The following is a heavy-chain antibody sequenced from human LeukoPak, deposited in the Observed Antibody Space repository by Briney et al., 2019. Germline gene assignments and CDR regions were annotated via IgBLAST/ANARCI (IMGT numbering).Heavy chain of an antibody. J-gene: IGHJ5*02. V-gene: IGHV4-39*07. CDR3: ARGRSSSWYMLGWFDP. CDR2: IYYSGST. Sequence: PSETLSLTCTVSGGSISSSSYYWGWIRQPPGKGLEWIGSIYYSGSTYYNPSLKSRVTISVDTSKNQFSLKLSSVTAADTAVYYCARGRSSSWYMLGWFDPWGQGTLVTVSS. CDR1: GGSISSSSYY. D-gene: IGHD6-13*01.